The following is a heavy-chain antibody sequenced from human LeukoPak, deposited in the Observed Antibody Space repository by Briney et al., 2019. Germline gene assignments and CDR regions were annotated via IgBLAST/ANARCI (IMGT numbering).Heavy chain of an antibody. CDR1: GFTFSSYS. Sequence: GGSLRLSCAGSGFTFSSYSMNWVRQAPGKGLEWVSSITSSSSYIYYADSVKGRFTISRDNTKKSVYLQMNSLRAEDTAVYYCARGSTYSSGWYTGFDYWGQGTLVTVSS. J-gene: IGHJ4*02. D-gene: IGHD6-19*01. CDR3: ARGSTYSSGWYTGFDY. CDR2: ITSSSSYI. V-gene: IGHV3-21*01.